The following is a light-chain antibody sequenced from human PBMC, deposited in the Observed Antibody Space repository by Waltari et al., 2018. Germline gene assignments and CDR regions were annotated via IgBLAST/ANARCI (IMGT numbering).Light chain of an antibody. CDR2: GAS. J-gene: IGKJ2*01. V-gene: IGKV3-20*01. CDR3: QQYGASLPP. CDR1: RTVIDNN. Sequence: VVLTQSPGTLSLSPGSRATLSCRASRTVIDNNVAWHQQKPGQAPRLLIYGASKRASDIPHRFGGSGSGTDFTLTISRVEPEDSAVYYCQQYGASLPPFGPGTKLEIK.